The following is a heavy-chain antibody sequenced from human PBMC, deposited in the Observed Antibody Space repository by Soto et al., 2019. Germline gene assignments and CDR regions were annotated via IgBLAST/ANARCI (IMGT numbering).Heavy chain of an antibody. CDR1: GFTFDDYA. CDR3: ASTRGEV. V-gene: IGHV3-9*01. J-gene: IGHJ4*02. Sequence: EVQLVESGGGLVQPGRSLRLSCAASGFTFDDYAMHWVRQAPGKGLEWVSGISWNSGSIGYADSVKGRFTISRDNAKNSLYLQMNSLSAEDTALYYCASTRGEVWGKGTLVTVSS. D-gene: IGHD3-16*01. CDR2: ISWNSGSI.